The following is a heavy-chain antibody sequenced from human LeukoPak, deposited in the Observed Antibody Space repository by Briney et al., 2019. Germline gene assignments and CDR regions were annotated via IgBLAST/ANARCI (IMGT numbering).Heavy chain of an antibody. CDR2: ISYDGSNK. J-gene: IGHJ6*02. Sequence: GGSLRLSCAASGFTFSSYAMHWVRQAPGKGLEWVAVISYDGSNKYYADSVKGRLTISRDNSKNTLYLQMNSLRAEDTAVYYCARELDTALLLMDVWGQGTTVTVSS. V-gene: IGHV3-30-3*01. D-gene: IGHD5-18*01. CDR1: GFTFSSYA. CDR3: ARELDTALLLMDV.